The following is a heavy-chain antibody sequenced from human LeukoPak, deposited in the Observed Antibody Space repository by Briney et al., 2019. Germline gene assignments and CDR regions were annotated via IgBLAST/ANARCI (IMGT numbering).Heavy chain of an antibody. Sequence: SETLSLTCAVYGGSFSGYYWSWIRQPPGKGLEWIGEINHSGSTNYNPSLKSRVTISVDTSKDQFSLKLSSVTAADTAVYYCARRAGDYSHPYDYWGQGILVTVSS. CDR1: GGSFSGYY. D-gene: IGHD3-22*01. CDR3: ARRAGDYSHPYDY. J-gene: IGHJ4*02. V-gene: IGHV4-34*01. CDR2: INHSGST.